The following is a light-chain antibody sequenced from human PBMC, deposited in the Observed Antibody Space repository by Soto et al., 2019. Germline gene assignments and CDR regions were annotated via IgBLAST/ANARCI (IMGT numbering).Light chain of an antibody. Sequence: QLVLTQSPSASASLGASVKLTCNLSSGHSSYAIAWHQQRPEKGPRYLMKLNSDGSHSKGDGIPDRFSGSSSGAERYLTISSLQSEDEADYYCQTWGTGIQVFGGGTKVTVL. V-gene: IGLV4-69*01. CDR3: QTWGTGIQV. CDR2: LNSDGSH. J-gene: IGLJ2*01. CDR1: SGHSSYA.